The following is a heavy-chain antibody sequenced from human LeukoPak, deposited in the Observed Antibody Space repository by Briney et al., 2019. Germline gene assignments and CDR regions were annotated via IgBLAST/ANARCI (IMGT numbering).Heavy chain of an antibody. J-gene: IGHJ4*02. CDR3: ARDSIAAAGTSLYDY. V-gene: IGHV3-21*01. D-gene: IGHD6-13*01. CDR2: ISSSSSYI. Sequence: GGSLRLSCAASGFTFSNAWMSWVRQAPGKGLEWVSSISSSSSYIYYADSVKGRFTISRDNAKNSLYLQMNSLRAEDTAVYYCARDSIAAAGTSLYDYWGQGTLVTVSS. CDR1: GFTFSNAW.